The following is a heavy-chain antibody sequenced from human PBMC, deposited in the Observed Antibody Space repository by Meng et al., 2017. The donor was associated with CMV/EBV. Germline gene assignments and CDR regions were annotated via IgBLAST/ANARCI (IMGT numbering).Heavy chain of an antibody. CDR3: ARAQSGFWGGYSDFDY. CDR2: INPNSGGT. Sequence: ASVKVPCKASGYTFTGYYMHWVRQAPGQGLEWMGWINPNSGGTHYAQKFQGRVTMTRDTSISTAYMELSRLRSDDTAVYSCARAQSGFWGGYSDFDYWGQGTLVTVSS. CDR1: GYTFTGYY. J-gene: IGHJ4*02. D-gene: IGHD3-3*01. V-gene: IGHV1-2*02.